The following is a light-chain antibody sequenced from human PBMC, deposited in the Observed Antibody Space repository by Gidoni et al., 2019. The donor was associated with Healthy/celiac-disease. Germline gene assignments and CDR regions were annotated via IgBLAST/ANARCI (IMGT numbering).Light chain of an antibody. V-gene: IGKV1-5*01. CDR3: QPYNSYPVG. CDR1: QSISSW. Sequence: IQMTQSPSTLSASVGDRVTITCRASQSISSWLAGYQQNPGKAPKLLIYDASSLESGVPSRFSGSGFGTEFTLKISSRQPDEFATYYCQPYNSYPVGFGQGTKVEIK. CDR2: DAS. J-gene: IGKJ1*01.